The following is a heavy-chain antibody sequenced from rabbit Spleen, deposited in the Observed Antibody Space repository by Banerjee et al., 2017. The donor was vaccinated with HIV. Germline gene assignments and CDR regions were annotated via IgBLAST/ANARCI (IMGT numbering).Heavy chain of an antibody. V-gene: IGHV1S40*01. J-gene: IGHJ6*01. CDR2: IYRSIT. CDR1: GFSFGSDYD. CDR3: ARDLTGVIGWNFGW. Sequence: QSLEESGGDLVQPGASLTLTCTASGFSFGSDYDMCWVRQAPGKGLEWIACIYRSITWYASWAKGRFTISKPSSTTVTLQMTSLTAADTATYFCARDLTGVIGWNFGWWGQGTLVTVS. D-gene: IGHD4-1*01.